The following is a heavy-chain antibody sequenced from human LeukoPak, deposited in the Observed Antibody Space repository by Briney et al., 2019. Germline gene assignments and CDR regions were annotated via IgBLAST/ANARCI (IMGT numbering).Heavy chain of an antibody. CDR3: ARAKGKGYNYDY. J-gene: IGHJ4*02. Sequence: PSETLSLTCTVSGGSISSGSYYWSWIRQPAGKGLEWIGCIYTSGSTNYNPSLKSRVTISVDTSKNQFSLKLSSVTAADTAVYYCARAKGKGYNYDYWGQGTLVTVSS. CDR2: IYTSGST. D-gene: IGHD5-24*01. CDR1: GGSISSGSYY. V-gene: IGHV4-61*10.